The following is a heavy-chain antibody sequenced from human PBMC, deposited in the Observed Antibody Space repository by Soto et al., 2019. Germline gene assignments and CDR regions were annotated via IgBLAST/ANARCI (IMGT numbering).Heavy chain of an antibody. J-gene: IGHJ6*02. D-gene: IGHD5-18*01. CDR3: ARGGGYSYGGGYYYGMDV. CDR1: GGSFSGYY. CDR2: INHSGST. V-gene: IGHV4-34*01. Sequence: PSETLSLTCAVYGGSFSGYYWSWIRQPPGKGLEWIGEINHSGSTNYNPSLKSRVTISVDTSKNQFSLKLSSVTAADTAVYYCARGGGYSYGGGYYYGMDVWGQGNTVTVSS.